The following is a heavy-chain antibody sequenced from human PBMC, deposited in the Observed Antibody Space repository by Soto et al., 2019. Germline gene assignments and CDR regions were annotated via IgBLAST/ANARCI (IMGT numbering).Heavy chain of an antibody. D-gene: IGHD3-10*01. V-gene: IGHV4-39*01. J-gene: IGHJ4*02. CDR2: SYYNGGT. CDR1: TDSSSFTNSY. CDR3: ARHRIEVVWRGFDF. Sequence: PSETLSLTCTVSTDSSSFTNSYWGWIRQPPGKGLQWIGSSYYNGGTFYNPSLKGRVVISFDTSKKQSSLQVTSVTAADTAVYFCARHRIEVVWRGFDFWGQGSPVTVSS.